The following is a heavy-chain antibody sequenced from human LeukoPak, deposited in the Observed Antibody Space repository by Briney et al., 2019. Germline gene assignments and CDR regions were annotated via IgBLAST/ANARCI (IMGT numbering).Heavy chain of an antibody. Sequence: GGSLRLSCAASGFTFSSYAMSWVRQAPGKGLEWVSAISGSGGSTYYADSVKGRFTISRDNSKNTLYLQMNSLRAEDTAIYYCAKSYGPGSYYNRLQPPFDYWGQGTLVTVSS. D-gene: IGHD3-10*01. CDR3: AKSYGPGSYYNRLQPPFDY. CDR1: GFTFSSYA. V-gene: IGHV3-23*01. J-gene: IGHJ4*02. CDR2: ISGSGGST.